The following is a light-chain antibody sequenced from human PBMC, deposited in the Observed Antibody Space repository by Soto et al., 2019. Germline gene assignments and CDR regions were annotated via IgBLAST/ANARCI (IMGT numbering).Light chain of an antibody. CDR1: QGIRND. J-gene: IGKJ2*01. V-gene: IGKV1-6*01. CDR3: LQDYNYPYT. CDR2: AAS. Sequence: SSLSASVGDRVIITCRASQGIRNDLGWYQQKPGKAPKLLIYAASNLESGVPSRFSGRGSGTDFTLTISSLQPEDFATYYCLQDYNYPYTFGQGTKVDIK.